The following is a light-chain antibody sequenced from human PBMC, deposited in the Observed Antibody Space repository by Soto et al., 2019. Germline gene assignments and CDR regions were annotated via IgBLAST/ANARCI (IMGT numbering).Light chain of an antibody. V-gene: IGKV3D-20*02. CDR2: DAS. J-gene: IGKJ4*01. CDR3: QQLNACPLT. CDR1: QTVRNNY. Sequence: EFVLTQSPGTLSLSPGERATLSCRASQTVRNNYLAWYQQKPGQAPRLLIYDASSRATGIPDRFSGSGSGTQFTLTISSLQPEDFATYYCQQLNACPLTFGGGTKVDIK.